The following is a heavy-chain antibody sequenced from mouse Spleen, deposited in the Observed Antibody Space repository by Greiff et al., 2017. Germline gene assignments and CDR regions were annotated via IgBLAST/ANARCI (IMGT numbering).Heavy chain of an antibody. V-gene: IGHV5-9-3*01. CDR2: ISSGGSYT. CDR3: ARQIYYGALAGYFDG. J-gene: IGHJ1*01. CDR1: GFTFRRYA. Sequence: EVQVVESGGGLVKPGGSLKLSCAASGFTFRRYAMSWVRQTPEKRLEWVANISSGGSYTYYPDSLKGRFTISRDNAKNTRYLQMRSLRSEDTAMYYCARQIYYGALAGYFDGWGAGTTVTVSS. D-gene: IGHD2-1*01.